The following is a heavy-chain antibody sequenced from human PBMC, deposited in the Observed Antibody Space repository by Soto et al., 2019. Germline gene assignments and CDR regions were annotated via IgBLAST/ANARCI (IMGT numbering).Heavy chain of an antibody. CDR3: ARAALEYCGGDCGIDY. CDR1: GFTFSSYA. V-gene: IGHV3-30-3*01. CDR2: VSYHGINK. D-gene: IGHD2-21*02. J-gene: IGHJ4*02. Sequence: QVQLVESGGGVVQPGRSLRLSCAASGFTFSSYAMHWVRQAPGKGLEWVAIVSYHGINKYYADSVKGRLTISRDNSKNTVYLQMNSLRAEDTAVYYCARAALEYCGGDCGIDYWGQGTLVTVSS.